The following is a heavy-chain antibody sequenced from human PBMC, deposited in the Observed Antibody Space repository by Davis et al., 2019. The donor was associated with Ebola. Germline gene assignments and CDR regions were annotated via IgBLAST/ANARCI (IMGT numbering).Heavy chain of an antibody. CDR2: IYSGGST. Sequence: GGSLRLSCAASGFTVSSNYMSWVRQAPGKGLEWVSVIYSGGSTYYADSVKGRFTISRDNSKNTLYLQMNSLRAEDTAVYYCARDSIAAAGRPSYFDYWGQGTLVTVSS. D-gene: IGHD6-13*01. J-gene: IGHJ4*02. CDR1: GFTVSSNY. CDR3: ARDSIAAAGRPSYFDY. V-gene: IGHV3-53*01.